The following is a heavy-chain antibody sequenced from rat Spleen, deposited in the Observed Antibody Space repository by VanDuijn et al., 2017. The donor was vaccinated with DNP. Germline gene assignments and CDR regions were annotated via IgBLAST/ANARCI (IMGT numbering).Heavy chain of an antibody. V-gene: IGHV1-57*01. CDR3: ARSGSYGGHWFAY. CDR1: GYTFTSYA. D-gene: IGHD1-1*01. Sequence: QVQLQQSGAGLAKPGSSVKISCKASGYTFTSYAVHWIKQTTGQALEWTGYVIPGSGSTTYNEKFKGKATLTVDKASNTAYMQLNSLTPVDTAVYFCARSGSYGGHWFAYWGQGTLVTVSS. J-gene: IGHJ3*01. CDR2: VIPGSGST.